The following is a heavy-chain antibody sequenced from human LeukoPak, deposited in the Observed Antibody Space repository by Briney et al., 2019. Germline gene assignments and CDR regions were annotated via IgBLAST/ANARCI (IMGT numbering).Heavy chain of an antibody. J-gene: IGHJ3*01. CDR3: ARDRDYGDYHDAFDL. CDR1: GFTFSSYA. Sequence: PGGSLRLSCAASGFTFSSYAMHWVRQAPGKGLEYVSAISSNGGSTYYADSVKGRFTISRDNSKNTLYLQVDSLRAEDMAVYYCARDRDYGDYHDAFDLWGQGTVVTVSS. CDR2: ISSNGGST. V-gene: IGHV3-64*02. D-gene: IGHD4-17*01.